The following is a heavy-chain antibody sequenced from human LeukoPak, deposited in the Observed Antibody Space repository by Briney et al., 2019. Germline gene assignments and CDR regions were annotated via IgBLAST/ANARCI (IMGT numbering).Heavy chain of an antibody. CDR1: GHTFTSYD. Sequence: GASVKVSCKASGHTFTSYDINWVRQATGQGLEWMGWMNPNSGNTAYAQKFQGRVTMTRNTSISTAYMELSSLRSEDTAVYYCARGLSGPYYYYYMDVWGKGTSVTVSS. V-gene: IGHV1-8*02. J-gene: IGHJ6*03. CDR2: MNPNSGNT. CDR3: ARGLSGPYYYYYMDV. D-gene: IGHD2-15*01.